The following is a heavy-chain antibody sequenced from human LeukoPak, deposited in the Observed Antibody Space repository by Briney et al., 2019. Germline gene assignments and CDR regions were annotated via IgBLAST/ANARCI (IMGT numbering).Heavy chain of an antibody. CDR1: GGSISSHY. V-gene: IGHV4-59*11. D-gene: IGHD3-16*01. Sequence: SETLSLTCTVSGGSISSHYWSWIRQPPGKGLEWIGYIYYSGSTNYNPSLKTRVTISVDTSKNQFSLKLSSVTAADTAVYYCAREISGGGGYYDYWGQGTLVTVSS. J-gene: IGHJ4*02. CDR2: IYYSGST. CDR3: AREISGGGGYYDY.